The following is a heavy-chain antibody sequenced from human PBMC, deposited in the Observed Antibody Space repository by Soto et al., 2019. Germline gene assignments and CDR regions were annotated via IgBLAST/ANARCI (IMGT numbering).Heavy chain of an antibody. D-gene: IGHD4-17*01. J-gene: IGHJ4*02. Sequence: QMQLVQSGPEVKKPGTSVKVSCKTSGFTFSSSAVHWVQQARGHRLQWIGWIDVGSANANYAHMLQERVTISRDMSTSTAYMELSSLRPEDTAVYYCATDVEGYIYGLAWHLGPGTLVTVSS. CDR2: IDVGSANA. V-gene: IGHV1-58*01. CDR3: ATDVEGYIYGLAWH. CDR1: GFTFSSSA.